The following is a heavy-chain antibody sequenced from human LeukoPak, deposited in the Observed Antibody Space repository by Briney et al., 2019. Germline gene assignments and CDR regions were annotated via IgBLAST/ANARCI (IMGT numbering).Heavy chain of an antibody. V-gene: IGHV3-48*04. CDR3: ARAGSYFDY. CDR1: GFTFSSYW. J-gene: IGHJ4*02. D-gene: IGHD1-26*01. Sequence: GGSLRLSCAASGFTFSSYWMHWVRQAPGKGLEWVSYISSSGNNIYYADSVKGRFTISRDNAKNSLFLQMNSLRAEDTGLYYCARAGSYFDYWGQGTLVTVSS. CDR2: ISSSGNNI.